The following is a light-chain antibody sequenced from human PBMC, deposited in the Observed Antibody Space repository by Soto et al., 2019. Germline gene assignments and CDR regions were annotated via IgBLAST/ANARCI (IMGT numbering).Light chain of an antibody. CDR3: QQRSNWPPPLT. Sequence: EIVLTQSPDTLSLSPGESATLSCRASQSVSARLAWYKHKPGQAPRLLIYDASNRATGIPARFSGSGSGTDFTLTISSLEPEDFAVYYCQQRSNWPPPLTFGGGTKVDIK. CDR2: DAS. V-gene: IGKV3-11*01. J-gene: IGKJ4*01. CDR1: QSVSAR.